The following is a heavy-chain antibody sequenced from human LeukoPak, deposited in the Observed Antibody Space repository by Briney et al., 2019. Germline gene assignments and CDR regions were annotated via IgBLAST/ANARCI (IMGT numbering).Heavy chain of an antibody. J-gene: IGHJ4*02. CDR1: GLTFRTTW. Sequence: GGSLRLSCATSGLTFRTTWMHWVRQAPGKGLMWVSRMNGEGTTIDYADSVKGRFTVSRDYAKNTLFLQMNNLRAEDTALYFCATARNFRFEYWGQGSLVIVSA. CDR3: ATARNFRFEY. CDR2: MNGEGTTI. V-gene: IGHV3-74*01. D-gene: IGHD1-7*01.